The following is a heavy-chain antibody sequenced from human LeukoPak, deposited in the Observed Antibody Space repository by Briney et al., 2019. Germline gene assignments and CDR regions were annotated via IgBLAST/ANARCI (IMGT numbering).Heavy chain of an antibody. CDR2: ISAYNGNT. CDR1: GYTFTSYG. D-gene: IGHD3-10*01. Sequence: ASVKVSCKASGYTFTSYGISWVRQAPGQGLEWMGWISAYNGNTNYAQKLQGRVTMTTDTSTSTAYMELRSLRSDDTAVYCCARAPRLLWFGELPRDYWGQGTLVTVSS. CDR3: ARAPRLLWFGELPRDY. J-gene: IGHJ4*02. V-gene: IGHV1-18*04.